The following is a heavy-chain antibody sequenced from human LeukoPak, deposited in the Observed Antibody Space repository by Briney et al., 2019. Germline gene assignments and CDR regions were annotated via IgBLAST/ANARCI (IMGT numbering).Heavy chain of an antibody. D-gene: IGHD2-15*01. V-gene: IGHV3-21*01. CDR1: GFTFSSYS. J-gene: IGHJ4*02. CDR2: ISSSSSYI. Sequence: PGGSLRLSCAASGFTFSSYSMNWVRQAPGKGLEWVSSISSSSSYIYYADSVKGRFTISRDNAKNSLYLQMNSLRAEDTAVYYCARGSDARYCSGGSCQNPHEYYFDYWGQGTLVTVSS. CDR3: ARGSDARYCSGGSCQNPHEYYFDY.